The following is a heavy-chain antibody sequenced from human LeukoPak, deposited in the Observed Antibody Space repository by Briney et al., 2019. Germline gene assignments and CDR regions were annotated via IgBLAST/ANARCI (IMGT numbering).Heavy chain of an antibody. J-gene: IGHJ1*01. Sequence: PAGSLTLYCAASGFTFSSYCMSWVRQAPGKGLEWGANIKQDGSEKYYVVSVKGRFTISTANAKNSLYLQMNSLRAEDTAVYYCARAYSSGWYTSSARPEYFQHWGQGTLVTVSS. V-gene: IGHV3-7*01. CDR2: IKQDGSEK. CDR1: GFTFSSYC. D-gene: IGHD6-19*01. CDR3: ARAYSSGWYTSSARPEYFQH.